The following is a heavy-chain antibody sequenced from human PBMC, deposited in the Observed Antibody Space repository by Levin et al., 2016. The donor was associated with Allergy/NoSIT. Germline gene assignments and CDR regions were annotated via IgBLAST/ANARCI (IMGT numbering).Heavy chain of an antibody. V-gene: IGHV4-34*01. D-gene: IGHD5-24*01. Sequence: SETLSLTCAVYGGSFSGYYWSWIRQPPGKGLEWIGEINHSGSTNYNPSLKSRVTISVDMSKNQFSLKLNSLTAADTAVYYCARVYLGDGYNYYFDYWGQGTLVTVSS. J-gene: IGHJ4*02. CDR3: ARVYLGDGYNYYFDY. CDR2: INHSGST. CDR1: GGSFSGYY.